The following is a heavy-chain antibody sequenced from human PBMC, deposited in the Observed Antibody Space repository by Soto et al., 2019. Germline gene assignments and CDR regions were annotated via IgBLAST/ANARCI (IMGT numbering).Heavy chain of an antibody. D-gene: IGHD1-1*01. CDR1: GFIVSSNY. V-gene: IGHV3-53*01. Sequence: GGSLRLSCAASGFIVSSNYMSWVRQAPGKGLEWVSVIYSGGSTYYADSVKGRFTISRDNSKNTLYLQMNSLRVEDTAVYYCARDTTGDSFDYWGQGTLVTVSS. CDR2: IYSGGST. CDR3: ARDTTGDSFDY. J-gene: IGHJ4*02.